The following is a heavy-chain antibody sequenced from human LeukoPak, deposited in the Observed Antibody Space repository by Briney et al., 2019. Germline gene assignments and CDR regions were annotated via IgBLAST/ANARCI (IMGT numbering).Heavy chain of an antibody. Sequence: SETLSLTCTVSGVSISSGGYYSTWIRQRPGEALEWIGYIYHSENTYYNPSLMSRIVLSVDTSKTQFSLKLSSVTAAATAVYYCARWNEGLDYWGQGTLVTVSS. CDR2: IYHSENT. V-gene: IGHV4-31*03. CDR3: ARWNEGLDY. D-gene: IGHD1-1*01. J-gene: IGHJ4*02. CDR1: GVSISSGGYY.